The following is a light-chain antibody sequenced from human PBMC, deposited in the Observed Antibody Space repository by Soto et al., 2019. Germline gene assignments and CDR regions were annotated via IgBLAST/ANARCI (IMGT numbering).Light chain of an antibody. V-gene: IGKV3-20*01. CDR3: QQYGSSPPWT. J-gene: IGKJ1*01. CDR2: AAS. CDR1: QSISSMY. Sequence: DNVLRQSPGTLSLYPGQRATLSCRASQSISSMYLAWYQQKPGQAPRLLIYAASSRATGIPDRFSGSGSGADFTLTISRLEPEDFAVYYCQQYGSSPPWTFGQGTKVDNK.